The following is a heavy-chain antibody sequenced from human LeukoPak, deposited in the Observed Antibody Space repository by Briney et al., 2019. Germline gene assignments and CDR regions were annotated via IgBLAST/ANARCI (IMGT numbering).Heavy chain of an antibody. D-gene: IGHD2-2*02. J-gene: IGHJ4*02. CDR3: ARVGYCSSTSCYKTFDY. V-gene: IGHV3-48*02. CDR2: ISSSSSTM. Sequence: GGSLRLSCAASGFTFSSYSMNWVRQAPGKGLEWVSYISSSSSTMYYADSVKGRFTISRDNAKSSLYLQMNSLRDEDTAVYYCARVGYCSSTSCYKTFDYWGQGTLVTVSS. CDR1: GFTFSSYS.